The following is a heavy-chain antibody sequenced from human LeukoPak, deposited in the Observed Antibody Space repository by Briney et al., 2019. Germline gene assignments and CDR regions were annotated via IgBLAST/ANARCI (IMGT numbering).Heavy chain of an antibody. D-gene: IGHD5-18*01. CDR3: ARVDTAMVIYYYGMDV. J-gene: IGHJ6*02. CDR2: INPNSGGT. Sequence: VASVNVSCKASGYTFTGYYMHWVRQPPGQGLEWMGWINPNSGGTNYAQKFQGRVTMTRDTSISTAYMELSRLRSDDTAVYYCARVDTAMVIYYYGMDVWGQGTTVTVSS. V-gene: IGHV1-2*02. CDR1: GYTFTGYY.